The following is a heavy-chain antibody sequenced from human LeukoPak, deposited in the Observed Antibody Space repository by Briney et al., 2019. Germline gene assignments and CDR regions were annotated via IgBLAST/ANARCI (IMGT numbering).Heavy chain of an antibody. CDR2: ISAYNGNT. CDR3: ARVDTAMVTGVYYYYYMDV. V-gene: IGHV1-18*01. CDR1: GGTFSSYA. J-gene: IGHJ6*03. D-gene: IGHD5-18*01. Sequence: ASVKVSCKASGGTFSSYAISWVRQAPGQGLEWMGWISAYNGNTNYAQKLQGRVTMTTDTSTSTAYMELRSLRSDDTAVYNCARVDTAMVTGVYYYYYMDVWGKGTTVTVSS.